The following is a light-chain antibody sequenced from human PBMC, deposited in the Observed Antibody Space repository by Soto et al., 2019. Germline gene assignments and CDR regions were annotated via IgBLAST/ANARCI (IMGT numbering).Light chain of an antibody. V-gene: IGKV1-39*01. CDR2: AAS. CDR3: QQSYSTPPT. Sequence: DIQMTQSPSSLSASIGDRVTITCRASQSISSYLNWYQQKPGKAPKLLISAASSLQSGVPSTFSGSGSETDFTLTISSLQPEDFASYHCQQSYSTPPTFGGGTKVEIK. CDR1: QSISSY. J-gene: IGKJ4*01.